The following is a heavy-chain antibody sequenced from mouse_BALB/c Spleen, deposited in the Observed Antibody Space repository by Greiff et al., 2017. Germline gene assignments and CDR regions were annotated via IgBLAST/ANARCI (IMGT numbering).Heavy chain of an antibody. J-gene: IGHJ2*01. CDR3: ARSTTVVANFDY. CDR2: IDPYNGGT. CDR1: GYAFTSYN. Sequence: VQLQQSGPELVKPGASVKVSCKASGYAFTSYNMYWVKQSHGKSLEWIGYIDPYNGGTSYNQKFKGKATLTVDQSSSTAYLHLNSLTSEDSAVYDCARSTTVVANFDYWGQGTTLTVSS. V-gene: IGHV1S135*01. D-gene: IGHD1-1*01.